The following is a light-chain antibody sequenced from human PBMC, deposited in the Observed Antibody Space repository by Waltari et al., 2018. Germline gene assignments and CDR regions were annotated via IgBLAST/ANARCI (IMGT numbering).Light chain of an antibody. CDR3: QQYNSYAWT. CDR2: KAS. V-gene: IGKV1-5*03. Sequence: DIEMTQSPATLYASVGDRVTITCRASQSISSWLAWYQQKPGKAPKLLIYKASSLESGVPSRFGGSGSGTEFTLTISSLQPDDFATYYCQQYNSYAWTFGQGTKVEIK. CDR1: QSISSW. J-gene: IGKJ1*01.